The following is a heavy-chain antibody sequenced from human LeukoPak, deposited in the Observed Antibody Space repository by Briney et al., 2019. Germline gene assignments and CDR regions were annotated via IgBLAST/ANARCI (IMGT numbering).Heavy chain of an antibody. J-gene: IGHJ4*02. CDR1: GFAFSSYG. CDR2: IRYDGSNK. D-gene: IGHD1-26*01. CDR3: AKDWDSGSYSRELFSFDY. Sequence: GGSLRLSCAASGFAFSSYGMHWVRQAPGKGLEWVAFIRYDGSNKYYADSVKGRFTISRDNSKNTLYLQMNSLRAEDTAVYYCAKDWDSGSYSRELFSFDYWGQGTLVTVSS. V-gene: IGHV3-30*02.